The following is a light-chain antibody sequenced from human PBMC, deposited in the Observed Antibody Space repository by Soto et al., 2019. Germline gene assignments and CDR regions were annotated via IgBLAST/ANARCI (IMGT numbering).Light chain of an antibody. CDR3: QQYGSSPWT. Sequence: EILMTQSPATLSVSPGERATLSCRASQSVSSYLAWYQQKPGQAPRLLIYGASSRATGIPDRFSGSGSGTDFTLTISRLEPEDFAVYYCQQYGSSPWTFGQGTKVDNK. V-gene: IGKV3-20*01. CDR1: QSVSSY. CDR2: GAS. J-gene: IGKJ1*01.